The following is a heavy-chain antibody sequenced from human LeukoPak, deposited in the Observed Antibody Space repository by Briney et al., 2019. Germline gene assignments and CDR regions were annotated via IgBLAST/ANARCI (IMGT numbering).Heavy chain of an antibody. CDR1: GFIFSSYG. Sequence: GGSLRLSCAASGFIFSSYGMTWVRQARGKWMEWVSAISGSGSGASTYYSDAVKGRFTISRDNSKNTLYLQMNSLRAEDTAVYYCAKVGRFIAVAGFRAQHDAFDIWGQGTMVTVSS. V-gene: IGHV3-23*01. CDR2: ISGSGSGAST. D-gene: IGHD6-19*01. CDR3: AKVGRFIAVAGFRAQHDAFDI. J-gene: IGHJ3*02.